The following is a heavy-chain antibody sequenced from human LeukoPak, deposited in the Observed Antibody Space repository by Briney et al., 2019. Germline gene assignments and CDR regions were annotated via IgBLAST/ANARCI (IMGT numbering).Heavy chain of an antibody. CDR2: IWYDGSNK. CDR3: ARDQGYGGNSGIDY. D-gene: IGHD4-23*01. J-gene: IGHJ4*02. V-gene: IGHV3-33*01. Sequence: GRSLRLSCAASGFTFSSYGMHWVRQAPGKGLEWVAVIWYDGSNKYYADSVKGRFTISRDNSKNTLYLQMNSLRAEDTAVYYCARDQGYGGNSGIDYWGQGTLVTVSS. CDR1: GFTFSSYG.